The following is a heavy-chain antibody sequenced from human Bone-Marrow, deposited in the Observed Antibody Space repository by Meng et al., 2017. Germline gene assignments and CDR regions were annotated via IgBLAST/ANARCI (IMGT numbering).Heavy chain of an antibody. J-gene: IGHJ4*02. V-gene: IGHV1-2*06. CDR2: INPKSVDT. Sequence: QVQLGQTGPQVKKPGASVKVSCKASAYTFPDYRLHWMRRAPGQGLEWMGRINPKSVDTHYAQRFQGRVTMTGDTSISTAYMELSGLRSDDTAMYYCARDEDISAAGKLFGDYWGQGTLVTVSS. D-gene: IGHD6-13*01. CDR3: ARDEDISAAGKLFGDY. CDR1: AYTFPDYR.